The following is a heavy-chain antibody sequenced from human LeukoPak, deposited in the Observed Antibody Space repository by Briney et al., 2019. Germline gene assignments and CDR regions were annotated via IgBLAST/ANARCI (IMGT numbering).Heavy chain of an antibody. Sequence: GGSLRLSCAASGFTFSSYWMSWVRQAPGKGLEWVANIKQDGSEKYYVDSVKGRFTISRDNDKNSLYLQMNSLRAEDTAVYYCARERGPATWDYWGQGTLVTVSS. D-gene: IGHD2-2*01. CDR2: IKQDGSEK. CDR1: GFTFSSYW. J-gene: IGHJ4*02. CDR3: ARERGPATWDY. V-gene: IGHV3-7*01.